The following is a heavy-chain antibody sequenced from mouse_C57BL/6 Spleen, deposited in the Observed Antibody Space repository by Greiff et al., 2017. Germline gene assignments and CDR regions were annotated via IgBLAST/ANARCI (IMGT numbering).Heavy chain of an antibody. CDR1: GYTFTDYN. V-gene: IGHV1-18*01. CDR3: ARYPNYGGAWFAY. J-gene: IGHJ3*01. D-gene: IGHD1-1*01. CDR2: INPNNGGT. Sequence: EVQLQQSGPELVQPGASVKIPCKASGYTFTDYNMDWVKQSPGKSLEWIGAINPNNGGTIYNQKFKGKATLTVAKSSSTADMELRSLTSEDTAVYYCARYPNYGGAWFAYWGQGTLVTVSA.